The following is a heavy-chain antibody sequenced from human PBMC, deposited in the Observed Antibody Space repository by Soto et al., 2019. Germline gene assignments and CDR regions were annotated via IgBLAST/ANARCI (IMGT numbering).Heavy chain of an antibody. CDR3: AADSVRSGIAVAGNY. CDR2: ISFGGGST. V-gene: IGHV3-23*01. D-gene: IGHD6-19*01. J-gene: IGHJ4*02. CDR1: GFTFGSYA. Sequence: EVQLLESGGGLVQPGGSLRLSCAASGFTFGSYAMTWVRQAPGKGLEWVSAISFGGGSTYYADSVKGRFTISRDNSKSPLYLQMTSLRAEDTAIYYCAADSVRSGIAVAGNYWGQGTLVTVSS.